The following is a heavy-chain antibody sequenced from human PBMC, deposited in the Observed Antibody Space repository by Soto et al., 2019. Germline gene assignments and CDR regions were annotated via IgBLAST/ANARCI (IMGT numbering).Heavy chain of an antibody. V-gene: IGHV3-23*01. CDR3: AKGNSWSPALVLDI. CDR1: GFTFSSYA. Sequence: GGSLRLSCAASGFTFSSYAMNWVRQAPGKGLEWVSAISGSGGSTYYADSVKGRFTISRDSSKNTLYLQMNSLRDEDTAVYYCAKGNSWSPALVLDIWGQGTMVTVSS. D-gene: IGHD1-7*01. CDR2: ISGSGGST. J-gene: IGHJ3*02.